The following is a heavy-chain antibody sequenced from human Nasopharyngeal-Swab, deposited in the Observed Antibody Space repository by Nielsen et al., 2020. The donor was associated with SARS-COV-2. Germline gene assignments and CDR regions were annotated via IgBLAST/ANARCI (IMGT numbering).Heavy chain of an antibody. D-gene: IGHD6-13*01. J-gene: IGHJ4*02. CDR3: AKEESSSSWFTGSFDY. Sequence: WIRQPPGKELEWIGEIYHSGSTNYNPSLKSRVTISVDKSKNQFSLKLSSVTAADTAVYYCAKEESSSSWFTGSFDYWGQGTLVTVSS. CDR2: IYHSGST. V-gene: IGHV4-4*02.